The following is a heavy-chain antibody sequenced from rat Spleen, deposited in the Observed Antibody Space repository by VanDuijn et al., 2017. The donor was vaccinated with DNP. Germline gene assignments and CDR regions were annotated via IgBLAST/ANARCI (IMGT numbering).Heavy chain of an antibody. CDR1: GFTFSDYY. J-gene: IGHJ2*01. D-gene: IGHD1-4*01. Sequence: EVQLVESDGGLVQPGRSLKLSCAASGFTFSDYYMAWVRQAPTKGLEWVATISYDGSSTYYRDSVKGRFTISRDNAKSTLYLQMDSLRSEDTATYFCVGRPPPTRGPFDYWGQGVMVTVSS. CDR3: VGRPPPTRGPFDY. V-gene: IGHV5-29*01. CDR2: ISYDGSST.